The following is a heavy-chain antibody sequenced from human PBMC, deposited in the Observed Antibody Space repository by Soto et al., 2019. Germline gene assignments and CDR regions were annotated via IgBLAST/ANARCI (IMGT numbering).Heavy chain of an antibody. CDR2: IYNTGTS. CDR3: GPGVRSGWCPTTADP. V-gene: IGHV4-30-4*08. D-gene: IGHD6-13*01. Sequence: QVHLQESAPGLVKPSETLSLTCSVSGDSVKSVGYYWTWIRQPPGKGFEWLGDIYNTGTSRYNASLRGPLTISAVACPHTFPLALPSVTAADTPGYFCGPGVRSGWCPTTADPWGHGSLIVVSS. CDR1: GDSVKSVGYY. J-gene: IGHJ5*02.